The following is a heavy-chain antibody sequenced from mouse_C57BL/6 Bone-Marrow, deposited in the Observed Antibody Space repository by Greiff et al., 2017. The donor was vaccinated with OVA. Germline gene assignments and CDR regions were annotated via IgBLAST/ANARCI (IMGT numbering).Heavy chain of an antibody. D-gene: IGHD1-1*01. V-gene: IGHV14-1*01. J-gene: IGHJ4*01. CDR2: IDPEDGDT. CDR3: PVSYGSSDYDAMDY. CDR1: GFNIKDYY. Sequence: VQLQQSGAELVRPGASVKLSCTASGFNIKDYYMHWVKQRPEQGLEWIGRIDPEDGDTEYAPKFQGKATMTADTSSNPAYLQLSSQTSEDAAIDYCPVSYGSSDYDAMDYWGQGTSVTVSS.